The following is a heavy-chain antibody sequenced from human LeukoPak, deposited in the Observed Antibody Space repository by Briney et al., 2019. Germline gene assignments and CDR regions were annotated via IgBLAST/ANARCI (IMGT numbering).Heavy chain of an antibody. Sequence: SVKVSCKASGGTFSSYAISWVRQATGQGLEWMGGIIPIFGTANYAQKFQGRVTITADKSTSTAYMELSSLRSEDTAVYYCARDLPYSSGSLGYWGQGTLVTVSS. CDR1: GGTFSSYA. V-gene: IGHV1-69*06. CDR2: IIPIFGTA. D-gene: IGHD6-19*01. CDR3: ARDLPYSSGSLGY. J-gene: IGHJ4*02.